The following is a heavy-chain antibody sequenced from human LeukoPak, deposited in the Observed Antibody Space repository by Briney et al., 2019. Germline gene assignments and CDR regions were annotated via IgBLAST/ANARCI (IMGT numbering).Heavy chain of an antibody. CDR1: GGSISSSSYY. Sequence: SETLSLTCSVSGGSISSSSYYWGWIRQPPGKGLEWIGSIYYSGSTYYNPSLKSRVTISVDTSKNQFSLKLSSVTAADTAVYYCARVWWGYFDYWGQGTLVTVSS. J-gene: IGHJ4*02. CDR3: ARVWWGYFDY. V-gene: IGHV4-39*07. CDR2: IYYSGST. D-gene: IGHD2-21*01.